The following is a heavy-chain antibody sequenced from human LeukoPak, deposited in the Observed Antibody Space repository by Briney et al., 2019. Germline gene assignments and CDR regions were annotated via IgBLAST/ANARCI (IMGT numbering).Heavy chain of an antibody. Sequence: ASVKVSCKASGNTFINHAMNWVRQAPGQGLEWMGWVNPNSGGTSYAQKFQGWVTMTRDTSISTAYMELSRLRSDDTAVYYCARDKGNAFDIWGQGTMVTVSS. D-gene: IGHD3-10*01. CDR1: GNTFINHA. CDR2: VNPNSGGT. V-gene: IGHV1-2*04. J-gene: IGHJ3*02. CDR3: ARDKGNAFDI.